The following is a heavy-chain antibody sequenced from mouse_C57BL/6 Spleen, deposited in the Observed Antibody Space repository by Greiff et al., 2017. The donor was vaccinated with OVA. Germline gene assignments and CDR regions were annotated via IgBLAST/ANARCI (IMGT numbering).Heavy chain of an antibody. CDR2: INPNNGGT. CDR1: GYTFTDYY. V-gene: IGHV1-26*01. Sequence: EVQLQQSGPELVKPGASVKISCKASGYTFTDYYMNWVKQSHGKSLEWIGDINPNNGGTSYNQKFKGKATLTVDKSSSTAYMELRSLTSEDSAVYYGAKIGYYYGSVWYFDVWGTGTTVTVSS. J-gene: IGHJ1*03. D-gene: IGHD1-1*01. CDR3: AKIGYYYGSVWYFDV.